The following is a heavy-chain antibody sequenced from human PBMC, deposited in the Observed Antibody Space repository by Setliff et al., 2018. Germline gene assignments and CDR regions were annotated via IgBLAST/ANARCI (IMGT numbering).Heavy chain of an antibody. CDR2: IYNSGTT. CDR3: AGRDYSGGDS. J-gene: IGHJ5*01. D-gene: IGHD4-4*01. V-gene: IGHV4-39*02. Sequence: SETLSLTCIVAGDSISNTGYYWGWIRQPPGKGLEWIGRIYNSGTTNYNPSLKSRVTISADTSNNSFSLNLFSVTAADTAVYYCAGRDYSGGDSWGHGTLVTVSA. CDR1: GDSISNTGYY.